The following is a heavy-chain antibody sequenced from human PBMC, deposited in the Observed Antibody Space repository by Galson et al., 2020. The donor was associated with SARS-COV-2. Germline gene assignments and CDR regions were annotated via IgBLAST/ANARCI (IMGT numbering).Heavy chain of an antibody. Sequence: GESLKISCAASGFTFSSYWMHWVRQAPGKGLVWVSRINSDGSTIYADSVKGRFTISRDNAKNTLYLQMNSLRAEDTAVYYCTRVNNWYFDRWGRGTLVTVSS. V-gene: IGHV3-74*01. J-gene: IGHJ2*01. CDR1: GFTFSSYW. CDR2: INSDGST. CDR3: TRVNNWYFDR.